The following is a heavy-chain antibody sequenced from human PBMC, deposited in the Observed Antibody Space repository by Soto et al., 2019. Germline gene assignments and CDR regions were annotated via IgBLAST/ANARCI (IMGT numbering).Heavy chain of an antibody. J-gene: IGHJ3*02. CDR2: ISAYNGNT. V-gene: IGHV1-18*01. CDR3: ARDYEQQLVGGDAFDI. D-gene: IGHD6-13*01. CDR1: GYTFTSYG. Sequence: GASVKVSCKASGYTFTSYGISWVRQAPGQGLEWMGWISAYNGNTNYAQKLQGRVTMTTDASTSTAYMELRSLRSDDTAVYYCARDYEQQLVGGDAFDIWGQGTMVTVSS.